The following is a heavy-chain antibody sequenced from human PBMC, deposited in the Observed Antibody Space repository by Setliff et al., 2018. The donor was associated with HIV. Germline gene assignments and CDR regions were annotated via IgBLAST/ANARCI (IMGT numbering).Heavy chain of an antibody. J-gene: IGHJ6*03. Sequence: GGSRRLSCAASGFTFRNYAMSWVRQAPGKGLEWVSGIIGTGLNSYNADSVKGRFTISRDNSKNSLYLQMNSLRAEDTAMYYCASRSRAAAGMLSYYYMDVWGKGTTVTVSS. CDR3: ASRSRAAAGMLSYYYMDV. CDR1: GFTFRNYA. V-gene: IGHV3-23*01. CDR2: IIGTGLNS. D-gene: IGHD6-13*01.